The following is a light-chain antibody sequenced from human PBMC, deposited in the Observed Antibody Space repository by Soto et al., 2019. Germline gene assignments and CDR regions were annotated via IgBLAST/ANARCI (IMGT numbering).Light chain of an antibody. V-gene: IGLV1-40*01. Sequence: QSVRTQPPSVSGSPWQRVTISCTGSSSNIGALYDVHWYKQLPGAAPKLLIYGNINRPSGVPDRFSGSKSGTSASLAITGLRAEDEADYYCQSSDSSLSGSVFGTGTKVTVL. CDR1: SSNIGALYD. CDR3: QSSDSSLSGSV. J-gene: IGLJ1*01. CDR2: GNI.